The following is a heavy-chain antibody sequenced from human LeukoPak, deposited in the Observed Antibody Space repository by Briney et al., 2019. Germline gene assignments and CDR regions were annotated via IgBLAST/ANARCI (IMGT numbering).Heavy chain of an antibody. CDR1: GGSFSGYD. CDR3: AKVSELQSAFDY. V-gene: IGHV3-23*01. J-gene: IGHJ4*02. D-gene: IGHD1-7*01. CDR2: ISGSGGST. Sequence: ETLSLTCAVYGGSFSGYDWSWIRQPPGKGLEWVSAISGSGGSTYYADSVKGRFTISRDNSKNTLYLQMNSLRAEDTAVYYCAKVSELQSAFDYWGQGTLVTVSS.